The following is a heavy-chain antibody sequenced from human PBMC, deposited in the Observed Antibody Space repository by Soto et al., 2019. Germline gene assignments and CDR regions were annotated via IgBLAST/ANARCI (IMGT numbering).Heavy chain of an antibody. J-gene: IGHJ4*01. CDR2: IRSKANSYAT. V-gene: IGHV3-73*01. Sequence: GGSLRLSCAASGFTFSGSAMHWVRQASGKGLEWVGRIRSKANSYATAYAASVKGRFTISRDDSKNTAYLQMNSLKTEDTAVYYCTIKGYCSSTSCYDYWGHGTLVTVSS. CDR1: GFTFSGSA. D-gene: IGHD2-2*01. CDR3: TIKGYCSSTSCYDY.